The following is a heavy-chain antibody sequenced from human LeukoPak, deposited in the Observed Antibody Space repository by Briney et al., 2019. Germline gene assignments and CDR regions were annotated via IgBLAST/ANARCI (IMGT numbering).Heavy chain of an antibody. CDR2: IRYDGTNK. V-gene: IGHV3-30*02. D-gene: IGHD5-12*01. Sequence: GGSLRLSCAASGFTFDDYAMHWVRQAPGKGLEWVAFIRYDGTNKYYADSVKGRFTISRDNSKNTLYLQMNSLRVEDTAIYFCAGAYSAYDPFDYWGQGILVTVSS. CDR3: AGAYSAYDPFDY. J-gene: IGHJ4*02. CDR1: GFTFDDYA.